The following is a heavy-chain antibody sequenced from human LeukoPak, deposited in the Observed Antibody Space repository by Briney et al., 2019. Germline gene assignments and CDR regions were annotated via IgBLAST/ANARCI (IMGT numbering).Heavy chain of an antibody. CDR3: AREKLELSFDY. D-gene: IGHD1-7*01. CDR1: GFTSSSYS. V-gene: IGHV3-21*01. CDR2: ISSSSSYI. Sequence: GGSLRLSCAASGFTSSSYSMNWVRQAPGKGLEWVSSISSSSSYIYYADSVKGRFTISRDNAKNSLYLQMNSLRAEDTAVYYCAREKLELSFDYWGQGTLVTVSS. J-gene: IGHJ4*02.